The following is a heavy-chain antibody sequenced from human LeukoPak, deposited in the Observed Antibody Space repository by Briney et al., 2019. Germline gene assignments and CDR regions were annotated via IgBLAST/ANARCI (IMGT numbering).Heavy chain of an antibody. CDR2: ISSSGSTI. V-gene: IGHV3-48*03. Sequence: PGGSLRLSCAASGVTFSSYEMNWVRQAPGKGLEWVSYISSSGSTIYYADSVKGRFTISRDNAKNSLYLQMNSLRAEDTAVYYCARERGNSYGYDYWGQGTLVTVSS. J-gene: IGHJ4*02. CDR1: GVTFSSYE. D-gene: IGHD5-18*01. CDR3: ARERGNSYGYDY.